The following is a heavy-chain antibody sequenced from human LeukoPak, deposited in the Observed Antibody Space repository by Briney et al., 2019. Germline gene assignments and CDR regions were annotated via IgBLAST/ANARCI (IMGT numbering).Heavy chain of an antibody. D-gene: IGHD5-12*01. Sequence: PSETLSLTCTVSGGSISSYYWSWIRQPAGKGLEWIGRIYSSGTITYNPSLKSRVTMSVDTAKNQVSLRLSSVTAADTAVYYCARGSSGYDFSDAFDIWGQETMVTVSS. CDR2: IYSSGTI. CDR1: GGSISSYY. V-gene: IGHV4-4*07. CDR3: ARGSSGYDFSDAFDI. J-gene: IGHJ3*02.